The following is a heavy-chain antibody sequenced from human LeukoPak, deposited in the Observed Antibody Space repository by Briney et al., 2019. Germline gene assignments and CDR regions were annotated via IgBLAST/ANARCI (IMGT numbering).Heavy chain of an antibody. CDR1: GGSISSYY. Sequence: PSETLSLTCTVSGGSISSYYWSWIRQPPGKGLEWIGYIYYSGSTNYNPSLKSRVTISVDRSKNQFSLKLSSVTAADTAVYYCARVLSYYDSSGYSLESWFDPWGQGTLVTVSS. CDR3: ARVLSYYDSSGYSLESWFDP. V-gene: IGHV4-59*12. CDR2: IYYSGST. D-gene: IGHD3-22*01. J-gene: IGHJ5*02.